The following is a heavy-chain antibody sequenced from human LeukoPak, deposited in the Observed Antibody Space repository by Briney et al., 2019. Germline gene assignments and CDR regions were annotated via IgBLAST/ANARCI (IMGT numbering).Heavy chain of an antibody. CDR1: GYTFTSYG. V-gene: IGHV1-18*01. D-gene: IGHD2-2*01. Sequence: ASVKVSCKASGYTFTSYGISWVRQAPGEGLEWMGWISAYNGNTNYAQKLQGRVTMTTDTSTSTAYMELRSLRPDDTAVYYCARPYCSSTSCYRSVPNTFDYWGQGTLVTVSS. CDR2: ISAYNGNT. CDR3: ARPYCSSTSCYRSVPNTFDY. J-gene: IGHJ4*02.